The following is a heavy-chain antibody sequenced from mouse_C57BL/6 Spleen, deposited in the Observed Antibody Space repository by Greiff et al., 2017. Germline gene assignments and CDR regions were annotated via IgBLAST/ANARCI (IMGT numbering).Heavy chain of an antibody. Sequence: EVQVVESGGSLVKPGGSLKLSCAASGFTFSDYGMHWVRQAPEKGLEWVAYISSGSSTIYYADTVKGRFTISRDNAKNTLFLQMTSLRSEDTAMYYGARGAPYYYCSSYWYVDVWGTGTTVTVSS. CDR2: ISSGSSTI. V-gene: IGHV5-17*01. CDR3: ARGAPYYYCSSYWYVDV. D-gene: IGHD1-1*01. CDR1: GFTFSDYG. J-gene: IGHJ1*03.